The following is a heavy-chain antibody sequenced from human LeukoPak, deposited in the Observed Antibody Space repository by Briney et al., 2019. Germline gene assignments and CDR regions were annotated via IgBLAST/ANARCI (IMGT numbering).Heavy chain of an antibody. CDR1: GFTFSSYA. D-gene: IGHD1-26*01. CDR3: AKDLGLDGATGY. CDR2: ISYDGSNK. Sequence: GGSLRLSRAASGFTFSSYAMHWVRQAPGKGLEWVAAISYDGSNKYYADSVKGRFTISRDNSKNTLYLQMNSLRAEDTAVYYCAKDLGLDGATGYWGQGTLVTVSS. V-gene: IGHV3-30*18. J-gene: IGHJ4*02.